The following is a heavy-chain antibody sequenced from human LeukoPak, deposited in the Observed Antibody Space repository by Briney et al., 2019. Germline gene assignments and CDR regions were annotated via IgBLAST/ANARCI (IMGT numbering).Heavy chain of an antibody. V-gene: IGHV3-48*01. CDR2: ISSSSSTI. CDR1: GFTFSSYS. Sequence: GGSLRLSCAASGFTFSSYSMNWVRQAPGKGLEWVSYISSSSSTIYYADSVKGRFTISRDNAKNSLYLQMNSLRAEDTAVYYCARGNYYDSSGFSRIHFFDYWGQGTLVTVS. J-gene: IGHJ4*02. D-gene: IGHD3-22*01. CDR3: ARGNYYDSSGFSRIHFFDY.